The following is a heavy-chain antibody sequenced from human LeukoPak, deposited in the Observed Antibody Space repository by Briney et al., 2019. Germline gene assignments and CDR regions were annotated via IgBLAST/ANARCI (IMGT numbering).Heavy chain of an antibody. J-gene: IGHJ4*02. CDR3: ASPGGSTSSFDY. Sequence: DPSETLSLTCTVSGGSISSSSYYWGWIRQPPGKGLEWIGSIYYSGSTYYNPSLKSRVTISVDTSKNQFSLKLSSVTAADTAVYYCASPGGSTSSFDYWGQGTLVTVSS. D-gene: IGHD2-2*01. CDR1: GGSISSSSYY. CDR2: IYYSGST. V-gene: IGHV4-39*01.